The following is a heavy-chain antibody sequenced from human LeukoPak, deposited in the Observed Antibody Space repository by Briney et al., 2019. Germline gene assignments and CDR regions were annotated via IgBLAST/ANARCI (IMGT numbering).Heavy chain of an antibody. V-gene: IGHV4-34*01. CDR3: ARGYRGVYYYDSSGYYNDY. D-gene: IGHD3-22*01. CDR2: INHSGST. CDR1: GGSFSGYY. J-gene: IGHJ4*02. Sequence: PSETLSLTXAVYGGSFSGYYWSWIRQPPGKGLEWIGEINHSGSTNYNPSLTSRVTISVDTSKNQFSLKLSSVTAADTAVYYCARGYRGVYYYDSSGYYNDYWGQGTLVTVSS.